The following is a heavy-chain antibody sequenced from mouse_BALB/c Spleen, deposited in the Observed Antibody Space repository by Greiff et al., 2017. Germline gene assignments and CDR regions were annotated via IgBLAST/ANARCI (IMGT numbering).Heavy chain of an antibody. Sequence: VQLQQSGAELMKPGASVKISCKATGYTFSSYWIEWVKQRPGHGLEWIGEILPGSGSTNYNEKFKGKATFTADTSSNTAYMQLSSLTSEDSAVYYCARFVATAYAMDYWGQGTSVTVSS. CDR2: ILPGSGST. V-gene: IGHV1-9*01. D-gene: IGHD1-2*01. CDR3: ARFVATAYAMDY. CDR1: GYTFSSYW. J-gene: IGHJ4*01.